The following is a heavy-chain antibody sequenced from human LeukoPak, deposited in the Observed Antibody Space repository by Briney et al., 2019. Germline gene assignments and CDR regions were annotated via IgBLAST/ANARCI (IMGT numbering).Heavy chain of an antibody. CDR1: GYTFTSYG. V-gene: IGHV1-18*01. Sequence: GASVKVSCKASGYTFTSYGISWVRQAPGQGLEWMGWISAYNGNTNYAQKLQGRVTMTTDTSTSTAYMELRSLRSDDTAVYYCAIVPEAGYSSSWYFDYWGQGTLVTVSS. J-gene: IGHJ4*02. CDR2: ISAYNGNT. D-gene: IGHD6-13*01. CDR3: AIVPEAGYSSSWYFDY.